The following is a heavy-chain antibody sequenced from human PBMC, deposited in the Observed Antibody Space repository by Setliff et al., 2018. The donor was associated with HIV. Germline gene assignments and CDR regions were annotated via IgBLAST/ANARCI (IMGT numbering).Heavy chain of an antibody. Sequence: PSETLSLTCTVSGGSISSGSYYWTWIRQPAGKGLEWIGHIYTTGSTNYNPSLKSRVTISVDTSRNQFSLKLSSVTAADTAVYYCARAYYHHSGAYWSTDYYYSYIDVWGKGTTVTVSS. CDR1: GGSISSGSYY. CDR3: ARAYYHHSGAYWSTDYYYSYIDV. V-gene: IGHV4-61*09. J-gene: IGHJ6*03. D-gene: IGHD3-22*01. CDR2: IYTTGST.